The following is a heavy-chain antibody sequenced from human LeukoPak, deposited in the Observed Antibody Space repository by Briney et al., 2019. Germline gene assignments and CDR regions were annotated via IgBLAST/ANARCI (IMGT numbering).Heavy chain of an antibody. D-gene: IGHD1-7*01. CDR1: GGSFSGYY. CDR2: INHSGST. Sequence: SETLSLTCAVYGGSFSGYYWSWIRQPPGKGLEWIGEINHSGSTNYNPSLKSRVTISVDTSKNQFSLKLTSVAAADTAVYYCARRNWNYENRLDPWGQGTLVTVSS. CDR3: ARRNWNYENRLDP. V-gene: IGHV4-34*01. J-gene: IGHJ5*02.